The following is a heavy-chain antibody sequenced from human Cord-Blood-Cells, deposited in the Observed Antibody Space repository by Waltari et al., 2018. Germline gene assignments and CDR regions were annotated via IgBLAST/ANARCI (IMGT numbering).Heavy chain of an antibody. CDR1: GYTFTSYG. D-gene: IGHD6-13*01. J-gene: IGHJ3*02. Sequence: QVQLVQSGAEVKKPGASVKVSCKASGYTFTSYGISWVRQAPGQGLEWMGWISADQGNTNYAQKVQGRVTMTTDTSTSTAYMELRSLRSDDTAVYYCARDPGIAAAGTFFDIWGQGTMVTVSS. CDR3: ARDPGIAAAGTFFDI. CDR2: ISADQGNT. V-gene: IGHV1-18*04.